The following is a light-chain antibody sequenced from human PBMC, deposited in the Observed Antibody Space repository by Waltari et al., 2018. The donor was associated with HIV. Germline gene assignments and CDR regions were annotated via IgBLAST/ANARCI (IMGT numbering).Light chain of an antibody. Sequence: QSALTQPASVSGSPGQSITISCTGTSSDLVSWYQQHPDKAPKVMLFEVSKRPSGVSNRFSGSKSCNTASLTISGLQAADEADYYCCSYVGSGTWVFGGGTKLTVL. CDR1: SSDL. J-gene: IGLJ3*02. CDR3: CSYVGSGTWV. V-gene: IGLV2-23*02. CDR2: EVS.